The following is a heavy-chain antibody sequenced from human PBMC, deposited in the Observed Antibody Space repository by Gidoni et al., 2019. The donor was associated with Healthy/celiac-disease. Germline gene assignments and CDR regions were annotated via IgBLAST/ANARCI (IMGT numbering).Heavy chain of an antibody. CDR3: ARDGLPSYGVYWYFDL. Sequence: QVQLVESGGGVVQPGRSLRLSCAAPGFTFSSYAMHWVRQAPGKGLEWVAVISYDGSNKYYADSVKGRFTISRDNSKNTLYLQMNSLRAEDTAVYYCARDGLPSYGVYWYFDLWGRGTLVTVSS. J-gene: IGHJ2*01. D-gene: IGHD5-18*01. CDR2: ISYDGSNK. CDR1: GFTFSSYA. V-gene: IGHV3-30-3*01.